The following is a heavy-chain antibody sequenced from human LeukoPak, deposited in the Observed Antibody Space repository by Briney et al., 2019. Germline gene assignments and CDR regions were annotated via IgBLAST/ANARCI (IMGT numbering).Heavy chain of an antibody. Sequence: SETLSLTCSVSGGSISSYYWSWIRQPPGKGLEWIGYIYYSGSTNYNPSLKSRVTISVDTSKNQFSLKLSSVTAADTAVYYCARHFDYWGQGTLVTVSS. V-gene: IGHV4-59*08. CDR1: GGSISSYY. J-gene: IGHJ4*02. CDR2: IYYSGST. CDR3: ARHFDY.